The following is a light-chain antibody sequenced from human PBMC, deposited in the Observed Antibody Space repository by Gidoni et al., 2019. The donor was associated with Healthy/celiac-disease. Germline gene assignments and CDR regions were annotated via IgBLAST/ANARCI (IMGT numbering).Light chain of an antibody. Sequence: DIQMTQSPSTLSASVGDRVTITCRASQSISSWLAWYQQKPGKAPKLLIYKASSLESGVPSRFSGSGSGTEFTLTISSLQPDDFATYYCQQYNSYSPGFXQXTKLEIK. J-gene: IGKJ2*03. CDR1: QSISSW. CDR3: QQYNSYSPG. CDR2: KAS. V-gene: IGKV1-5*03.